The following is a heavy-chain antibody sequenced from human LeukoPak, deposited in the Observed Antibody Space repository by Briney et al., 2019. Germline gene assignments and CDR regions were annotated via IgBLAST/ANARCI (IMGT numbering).Heavy chain of an antibody. CDR3: AKDEKRITMIVVVITPSS. CDR1: GFTFSSYG. D-gene: IGHD3-22*01. CDR2: ISYDGSNK. Sequence: LPGRSLRLSCAASGFTFSSYGMHWVRQAPGKGLEWVAVISYDGSNKYYADSVKGRFTISRDNSKNTLYLQMNSLRAEDTAVYYCAKDEKRITMIVVVITPSSWGQGTLVTVSS. J-gene: IGHJ5*02. V-gene: IGHV3-30*18.